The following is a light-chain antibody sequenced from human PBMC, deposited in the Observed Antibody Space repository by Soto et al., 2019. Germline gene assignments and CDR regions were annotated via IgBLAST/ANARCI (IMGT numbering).Light chain of an antibody. J-gene: IGKJ3*01. CDR3: QHYDTYSGT. CDR1: QSIRSW. V-gene: IGKV1-5*03. Sequence: DIQMTQSPSTLSASVGDRVTITCRASQSIRSWLAWYQQKPGTAPKLLIYRASSLETGVPSRFSGSGSGAEFTLTISSLQPDDFATYYCQHYDTYSGTFGPGTEVDIK. CDR2: RAS.